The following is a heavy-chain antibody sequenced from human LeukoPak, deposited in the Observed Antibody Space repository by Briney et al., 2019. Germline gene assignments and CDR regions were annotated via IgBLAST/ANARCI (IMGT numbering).Heavy chain of an antibody. D-gene: IGHD3-10*01. CDR3: ARDELLCFGESGGYFDY. CDR1: GFTFSSYA. J-gene: IGHJ4*02. Sequence: GGSLRLSCAASGFTFSSYAMHWVRQAPGKGLEWVAGISYDGSNKYYADSVKGRFTISRDNSKNTLYLQMNSLRAEDTAVYYCARDELLCFGESGGYFDYSGQGTLVTVSS. CDR2: ISYDGSNK. V-gene: IGHV3-30-3*01.